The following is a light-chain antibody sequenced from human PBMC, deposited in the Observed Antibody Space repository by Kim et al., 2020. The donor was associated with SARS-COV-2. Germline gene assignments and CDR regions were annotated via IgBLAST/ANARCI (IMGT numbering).Light chain of an antibody. CDR2: DVS. CDR3: CSYAGSLVV. V-gene: IGLV2-11*01. Sequence: QSALTQPRSVSGSPGQSVTISCTGTSSNIGTYNYVSWYQQHPGKAPKLMIFDVSKRPSEVPDRLSGSKSGNTASLTISGLQPEDEADYYCCSYAGSLVVFGGGTQLTVL. CDR1: SSNIGTYNY. J-gene: IGLJ2*01.